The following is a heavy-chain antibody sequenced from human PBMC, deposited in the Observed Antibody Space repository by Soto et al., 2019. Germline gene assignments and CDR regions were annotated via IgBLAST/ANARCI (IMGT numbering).Heavy chain of an antibody. CDR3: ARVVSHSSSFDY. D-gene: IGHD6-13*01. CDR2: IFANGHT. Sequence: SETLSLTCIVSGGSISEKYWNWVRQPPGKGLEWIGLIFANGHTDYNPSLKSRVTISVDRSKNQFSLKLSSVTAADTAVYYCARVVSHSSSFDYWGQGTLVTVSS. V-gene: IGHV4-4*07. CDR1: GGSISEKY. J-gene: IGHJ4*02.